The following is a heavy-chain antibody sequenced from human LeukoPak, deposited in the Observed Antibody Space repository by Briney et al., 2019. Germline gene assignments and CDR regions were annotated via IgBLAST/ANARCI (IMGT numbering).Heavy chain of an antibody. J-gene: IGHJ3*01. Sequence: GGSLRLSCSASGFTFRDSAMTWVRQAPGKGLEWVSLVSSSGAHTYYTDSVKGRFSVSRDNAKDTLYLQVNSLRAEDTAIYYCARDMELSTWGTGTIVCVSS. D-gene: IGHD3-16*02. CDR1: GFTFRDSA. CDR3: ARDMELST. V-gene: IGHV3-23*01. CDR2: VSSSGAHT.